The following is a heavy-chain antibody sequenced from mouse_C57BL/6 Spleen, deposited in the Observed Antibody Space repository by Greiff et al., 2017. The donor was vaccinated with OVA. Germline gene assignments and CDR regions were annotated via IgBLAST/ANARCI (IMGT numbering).Heavy chain of an antibody. CDR3: ARETYYSNYPYFDY. CDR2: IYPGSGST. D-gene: IGHD2-5*01. V-gene: IGHV1-55*01. CDR1: GYTFTSYW. J-gene: IGHJ2*01. Sequence: QVQLQQPGAELVKPGASVKMSCKASGYTFTSYWITWVKQRPGQGLEWIGDIYPGSGSTNYNEKFKSKATLTVDTSSSTAYMQLSSLTSEDSAVYYCARETYYSNYPYFDYWGQGTTLTVSS.